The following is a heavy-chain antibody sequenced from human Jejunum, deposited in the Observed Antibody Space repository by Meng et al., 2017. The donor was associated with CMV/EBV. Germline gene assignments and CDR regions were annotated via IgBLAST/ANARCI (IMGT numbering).Heavy chain of an antibody. CDR1: DYTFSDYN. J-gene: IGHJ4*02. CDR2: IFPNPGGT. V-gene: IGHV1-2*02. Sequence: VQSAPHVNNAWPSLPSSSNASDYTFSDYNLHWVLQSPGHGLHCLVCIFPNPGGTNYAQQFQGRVTMTSDTSITTAYMELSGLTSDDTAVYYCARVLWFVDYSLSYWGQGTLFTVSS. CDR3: ARVLWFVDYSLSY. D-gene: IGHD3-10*01.